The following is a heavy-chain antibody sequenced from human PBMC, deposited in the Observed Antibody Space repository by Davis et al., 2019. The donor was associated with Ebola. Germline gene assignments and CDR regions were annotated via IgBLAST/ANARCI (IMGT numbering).Heavy chain of an antibody. Sequence: MPSETLSLTCAVSGGSVNSGFYYWTWMRQPPGKGLDWIGNIYYSGSTEYSPSLESRVSMSVDTSKNQFSLRLTSVTAADTAVYYCARKGVSGELDYWGQGSLVIVSS. D-gene: IGHD3-10*01. CDR2: IYYSGST. CDR3: ARKGVSGELDY. V-gene: IGHV4-61*01. CDR1: GGSVNSGFYY. J-gene: IGHJ4*02.